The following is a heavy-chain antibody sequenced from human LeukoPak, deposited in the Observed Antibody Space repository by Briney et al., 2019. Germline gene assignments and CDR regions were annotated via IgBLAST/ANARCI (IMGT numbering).Heavy chain of an antibody. CDR3: AKIHGYSGYVAFDY. J-gene: IGHJ4*02. D-gene: IGHD5-12*01. CDR2: VSGSDGNP. V-gene: IGHV3-23*01. Sequence: GGSLRLSCAASGFTFSSSAVSWVRQAPGKGLEWVSAVSGSDGNPYYADSVRGRFTISRDNSKNTLYLQMNSLRAEDTAVYYCAKIHGYSGYVAFDYWGQGTLVTVSS. CDR1: GFTFSSSA.